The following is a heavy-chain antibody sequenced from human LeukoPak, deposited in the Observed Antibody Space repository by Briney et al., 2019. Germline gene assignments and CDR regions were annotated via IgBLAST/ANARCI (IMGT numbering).Heavy chain of an antibody. V-gene: IGHV4-59*11. J-gene: IGHJ4*02. D-gene: IGHD3-22*01. Sequence: SETLSLTCTVSGVSINSHYWSWIRQSPGKGLEWIAYGHYSGTTNYNPSLKSRVTISLDTSMNQFSLKLSSVTAADTAVYYCAREYYYDSSGYYYWGQGTLVTVSS. CDR2: GHYSGTT. CDR3: AREYYYDSSGYYY. CDR1: GVSINSHY.